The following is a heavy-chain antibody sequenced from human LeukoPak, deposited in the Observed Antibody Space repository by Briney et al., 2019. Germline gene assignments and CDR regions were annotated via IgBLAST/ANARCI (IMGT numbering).Heavy chain of an antibody. CDR1: GGSISSSNW. V-gene: IGHV4-4*02. D-gene: IGHD6-13*01. CDR3: ARDFRVAAAGAQLFDY. J-gene: IGHJ4*02. Sequence: PSETLSLTCAVSGGSISSSNWWSWVRQPPGKGLEWIGEIYHSGSTNYNPSLKSRVTISVDKSKNQFSLKLSSVTAADTAVYYCARDFRVAAAGAQLFDYWGQGTLVTVSS. CDR2: IYHSGST.